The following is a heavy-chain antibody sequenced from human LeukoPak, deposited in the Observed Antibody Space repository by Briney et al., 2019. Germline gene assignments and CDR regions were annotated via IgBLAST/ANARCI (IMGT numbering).Heavy chain of an antibody. CDR1: GFSLRNSGMC. Sequence: SGPTLVNPTQTLTLTCTFSGFSLRNSGMCVSWIRHPPGKALEWLARIDWDDDKHYSTSLKTRLNISKDTSKNQVVLTMTNMDPVDTATYFCARSYYHYGMDVWGQGTTVTVSS. J-gene: IGHJ6*02. V-gene: IGHV2-70*11. CDR2: IDWDDDK. CDR3: ARSYYHYGMDV.